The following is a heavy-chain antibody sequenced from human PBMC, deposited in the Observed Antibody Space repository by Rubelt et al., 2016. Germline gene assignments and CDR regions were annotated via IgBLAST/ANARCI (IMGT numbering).Heavy chain of an antibody. CDR1: GGSFSGYY. J-gene: IGHJ4*02. CDR3: ARVVRDGYNFDY. D-gene: IGHD5-24*01. Sequence: QVQLQQWGAGLLKPSETLSLTCAVYGGSFSGYYWSWIRQPPGKGLEWIGSIYYSGSTYYNPSLKCRVTIVVESSKNQFSLQRSSVTAADTAVYYCARVVRDGYNFDYWGQGTLVTVSS. V-gene: IGHV4-34*01. CDR2: IYYSGST.